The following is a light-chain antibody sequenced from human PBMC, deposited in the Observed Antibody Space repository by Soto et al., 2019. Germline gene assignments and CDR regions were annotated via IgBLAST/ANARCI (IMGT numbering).Light chain of an antibody. V-gene: IGKV3-11*01. J-gene: IGKJ1*01. CDR2: DAS. CDR3: QQRINWPRT. Sequence: EIVLTQSPATLSLSPGERATLSCRASQSVSSYLAWYQQKVGQSPRLLMYDASNRATGIPARFSGSGSGTDFTLTISSLEPEDFAVYYCQQRINWPRTFGQGTKVKIK. CDR1: QSVSSY.